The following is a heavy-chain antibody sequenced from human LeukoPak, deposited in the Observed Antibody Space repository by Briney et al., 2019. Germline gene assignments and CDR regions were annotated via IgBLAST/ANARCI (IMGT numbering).Heavy chain of an antibody. V-gene: IGHV4-39*07. J-gene: IGHJ3*02. D-gene: IGHD1-26*01. CDR3: ATPGPSGMPDAFDI. CDR1: GGSISSSSYY. CDR2: IYYSGST. Sequence: PSETLSLTCTVSGGSISSSSYYWGWIRQPPGKGLEWIGSIYYSGSTYYNPSLKSRVTISVDTSKNQFSLKLSSVTAADTAVYYCATPGPSGMPDAFDIWGQGTMVTVSS.